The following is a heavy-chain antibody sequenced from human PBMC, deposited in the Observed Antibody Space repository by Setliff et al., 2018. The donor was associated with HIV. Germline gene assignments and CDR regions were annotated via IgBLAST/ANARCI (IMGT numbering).Heavy chain of an antibody. Sequence: PSETLSLTCTVSGYSISSGYYWGWIRQPPGKGLEWIGSIYHSGSTYYSPSLKSRVTISVDTSKNQFSLKLSSVTAADTAVYYRARARFGETYGDYYYYGMDVWGQGTTVTVSS. CDR1: GYSISSGYY. V-gene: IGHV4-38-2*02. CDR3: ARARFGETYGDYYYYGMDV. J-gene: IGHJ6*02. CDR2: IYHSGST. D-gene: IGHD3-10*01.